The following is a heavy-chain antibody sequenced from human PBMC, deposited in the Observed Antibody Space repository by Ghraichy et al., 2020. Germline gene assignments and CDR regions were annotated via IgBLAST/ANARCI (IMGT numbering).Heavy chain of an antibody. CDR2: IIPIFGTA. V-gene: IGHV1-69*06. J-gene: IGHJ6*02. CDR1: GGTFSSYA. Sequence: SVKVSCKASGGTFSSYAISWVRQAPGQGLEWMGGIIPIFGTANYAQKFQGRVTITADKSTSTAYMELSSLRSEDTAVYYCARRPLYCTNGVCYRDGYYYGMDVWGQGTTVTVSS. CDR3: ARRPLYCTNGVCYRDGYYYGMDV. D-gene: IGHD2-8*01.